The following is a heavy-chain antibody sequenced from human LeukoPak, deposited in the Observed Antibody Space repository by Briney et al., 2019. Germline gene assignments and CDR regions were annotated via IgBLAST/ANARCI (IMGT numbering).Heavy chain of an antibody. J-gene: IGHJ5*02. V-gene: IGHV1-18*01. CDR3: AREGYGDNVGNWFDP. D-gene: IGHD4-17*01. CDR1: GYTFTSYG. Sequence: ASVKVSCKASGYTFTSYGISWVRQAPGQGLEWMGWISAYNGNTHYAQKLQGRVTMTTDTSTSTAYMELRSLRSDDTAVYYCAREGYGDNVGNWFDPWGQGTLVTVSS. CDR2: ISAYNGNT.